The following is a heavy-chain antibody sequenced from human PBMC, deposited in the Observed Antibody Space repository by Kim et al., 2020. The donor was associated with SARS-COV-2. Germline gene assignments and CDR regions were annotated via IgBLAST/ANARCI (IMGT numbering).Heavy chain of an antibody. V-gene: IGHV4-34*01. CDR1: GGSLSGFQ. CDR3: ATGAPGH. CDR2: INDSGKS. Sequence: SETLSLTCAVYGGSLSGFQWSWIRQTPGRGLEWIGQINDSGKSGYSPSLRSRISVSIDTSKKQFSLKLSSVTAADTAIYYCATGAPGHWGQGTLVTVSP. J-gene: IGHJ1*01.